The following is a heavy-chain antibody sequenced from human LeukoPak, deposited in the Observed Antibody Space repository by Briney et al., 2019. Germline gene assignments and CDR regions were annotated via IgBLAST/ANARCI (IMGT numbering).Heavy chain of an antibody. D-gene: IGHD2-15*01. CDR1: GFTFSSYA. Sequence: GGSLRLSCAASGFTFSSYAMTWVRQAPGKGLEWVSTISGSGTSTYYADSVKGRFTISRDNSRNTLYLQMNSLRAEDTAVYYCASCSGPDGYYYHMDVWGKGTTVTVSS. J-gene: IGHJ6*03. CDR3: ASCSGPDGYYYHMDV. CDR2: ISGSGTST. V-gene: IGHV3-23*01.